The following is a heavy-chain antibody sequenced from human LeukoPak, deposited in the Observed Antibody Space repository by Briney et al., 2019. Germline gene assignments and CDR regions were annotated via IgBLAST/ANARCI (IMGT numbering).Heavy chain of an antibody. Sequence: SETLSLTCAVYGGSFSGYYWSWIRQPPGKGLEWIGEINHSGSTNYNPSLKSRVTISVDTSKNQFSLRLSSVTAADTAVYYCARGYSYGLEAYFDYWGQGTLVTVSS. CDR1: GGSFSGYY. V-gene: IGHV4-34*01. J-gene: IGHJ4*02. CDR2: INHSGST. D-gene: IGHD5-18*01. CDR3: ARGYSYGLEAYFDY.